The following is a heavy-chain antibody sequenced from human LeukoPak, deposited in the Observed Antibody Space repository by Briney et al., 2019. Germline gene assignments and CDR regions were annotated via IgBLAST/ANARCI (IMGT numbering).Heavy chain of an antibody. CDR2: MSPKTGKT. CDR3: ARTPTGGDIDY. CDR1: GYTFTSHD. J-gene: IGHJ4*02. V-gene: IGHV1-8*01. D-gene: IGHD2-21*02. Sequence: ASVKVSCKASGYTFTSHDINWVRQATGQGPEWMGWMSPKTGKTGYASRFQGRVTMTSNPSISTAYLELSSLRSDDTAVYYCARTPTGGDIDYWGQGTLVTVSS.